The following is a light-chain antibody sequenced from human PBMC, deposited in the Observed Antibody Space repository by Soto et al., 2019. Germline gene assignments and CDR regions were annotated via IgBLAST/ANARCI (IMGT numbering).Light chain of an antibody. V-gene: IGLV2-8*01. J-gene: IGLJ1*01. CDR1: SSDVGGYNY. CDR2: EVS. CDR3: SSYAGSSYV. Sequence: QSVLTQPPSASGSPGQSVTISCTGTSSDVGGYNYVSWYQQHPGKAPKLMIYEVSNRPSGVPDRFSGSKSGNTASLTVSGLQAEDEADYYCSSYAGSSYVFGTGTKVTVL.